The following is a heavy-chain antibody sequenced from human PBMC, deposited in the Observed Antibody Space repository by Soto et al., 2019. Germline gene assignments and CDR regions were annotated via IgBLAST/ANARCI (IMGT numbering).Heavy chain of an antibody. CDR2: VSTSGNV. CDR1: GGSLTKYY. Sequence: SETLSLTCTVSGGSLTKYYWSWIRQPAGKGLEWIGRVSTSGNVVSKASLRSRLTMSVDTSKNQFSLRLTSVTAADTAVYYCASSRQLADYFDYWGQGTLVTVSS. CDR3: ASSRQLADYFDY. J-gene: IGHJ4*02. D-gene: IGHD6-6*01. V-gene: IGHV4-4*07.